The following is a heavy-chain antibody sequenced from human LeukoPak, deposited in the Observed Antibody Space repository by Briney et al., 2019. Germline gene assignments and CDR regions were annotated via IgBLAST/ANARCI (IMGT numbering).Heavy chain of an antibody. Sequence: PPETLSLTCAVYGGSFSGYYWSWIRQPPGKGLEWIGEINHSGSTNYNPSLKSRVTMSVDTSKNQFSLKLSSVTAADTAVYYCARDRLYYYDSSGYLDYWGQGTLVTVSS. CDR3: ARDRLYYYDSSGYLDY. D-gene: IGHD3-22*01. CDR2: INHSGST. CDR1: GGSFSGYY. V-gene: IGHV4-34*01. J-gene: IGHJ4*02.